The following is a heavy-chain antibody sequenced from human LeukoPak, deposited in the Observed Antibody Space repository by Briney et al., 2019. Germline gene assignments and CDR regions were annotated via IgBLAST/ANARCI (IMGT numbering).Heavy chain of an antibody. CDR2: INPKSGGT. J-gene: IGHJ4*02. CDR3: ARDRRGATISRGDC. Sequence: ASVNVSFKASGYTFTGYYMHWVRQAPGQGLEWMGWINPKSGGTNYAQKFQGRVTMTRDTSISTAYMELSRLRSDDTAVYYCARDRRGATISRGDCWGQGTLVTVSS. CDR1: GYTFTGYY. D-gene: IGHD5-12*01. V-gene: IGHV1-2*02.